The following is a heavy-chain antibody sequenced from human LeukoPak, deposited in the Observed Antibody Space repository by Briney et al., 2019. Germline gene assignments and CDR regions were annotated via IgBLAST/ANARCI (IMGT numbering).Heavy chain of an antibody. J-gene: IGHJ4*02. V-gene: IGHV4-4*07. D-gene: IGHD2-2*01. CDR2: IYTSGST. CDR3: AGYGGYCSSTSCSSHDY. CDR1: GGSISSYY. Sequence: SETLSLTCTVSGGSISSYYWSWIRQPAGKGLEWIGRIYTSGSTNYNPSLKSRVTMSVDTSKNQFSLKLSSVTAADTAVYYCAGYGGYCSSTSCSSHDYWGQGTLVTVSS.